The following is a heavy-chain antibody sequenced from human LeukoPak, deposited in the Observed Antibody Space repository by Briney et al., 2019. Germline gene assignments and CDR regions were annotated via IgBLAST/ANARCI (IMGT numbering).Heavy chain of an antibody. CDR3: ARKYSGSPEGAFDI. Sequence: ASVKVSCKASGYTFTSYDINWVRQATGQGLEWMGWISAYNGNTNYAQKLQGRVTMTTDTSTSTAYMELRSLRSDDTAVYYCARKYSGSPEGAFDIWGQGTMVTVSS. CDR1: GYTFTSYD. V-gene: IGHV1-18*01. CDR2: ISAYNGNT. J-gene: IGHJ3*02. D-gene: IGHD1-26*01.